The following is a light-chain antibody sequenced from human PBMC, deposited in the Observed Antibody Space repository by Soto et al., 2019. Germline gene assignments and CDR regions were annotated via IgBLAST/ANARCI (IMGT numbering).Light chain of an antibody. CDR2: GAS. J-gene: IGKJ1*01. Sequence: EIVLTQSPGTLSLSPGERATLSCRASQSVSSTYLAWYQQKPGHAPRLLIYGASNSATGIPDRFSGSGSGTDFTLTISRLEPEDVAVYYCQQYGGSRWTFGQGTRVDI. CDR1: QSVSSTY. CDR3: QQYGGSRWT. V-gene: IGKV3-20*01.